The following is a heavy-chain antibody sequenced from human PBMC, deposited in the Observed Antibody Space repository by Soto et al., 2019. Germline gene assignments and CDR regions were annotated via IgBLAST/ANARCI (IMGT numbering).Heavy chain of an antibody. CDR3: ARNEYYYGSGSLWF. CDR1: GFTFSSYG. V-gene: IGHV3-33*01. CDR2: IWYDGSNK. J-gene: IGHJ4*02. Sequence: GGSLRLSCAASGFTFSSYGMHWVRQAPGKGLEWVAVIWYDGSNKYYADSVKGRFTISRDNSKNTLYLQMNSLRAEDTAVYYCARNEYYYGSGSLWFWGQGTLVTVSS. D-gene: IGHD3-10*01.